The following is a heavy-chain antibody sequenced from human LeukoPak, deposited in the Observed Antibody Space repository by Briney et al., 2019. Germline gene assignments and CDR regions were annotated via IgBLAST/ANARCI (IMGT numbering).Heavy chain of an antibody. CDR1: GGSISSYY. CDR3: ARATVVPAAIGGFYYFDY. D-gene: IGHD2-2*01. Sequence: SETLSLTCTVSGGSISSYYWSWIRQPAGKGLEWIGRIYTSGSTNYNPSLKSRVTMSVDTSKNQFSLKLSSVTAADTAVYCCARATVVPAAIGGFYYFDYWGQGTLVTVSS. CDR2: IYTSGST. J-gene: IGHJ4*02. V-gene: IGHV4-4*07.